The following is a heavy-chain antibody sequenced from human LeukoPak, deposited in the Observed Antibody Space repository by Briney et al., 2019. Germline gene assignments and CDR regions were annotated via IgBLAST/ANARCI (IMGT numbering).Heavy chain of an antibody. D-gene: IGHD1-26*01. Sequence: GASVKVSCKASGYTFTNYYIHWVRQAPGQGLEWMGIINPNDGSARYAQKFQGRVTMTRDTSTSTVYMELSSLRSEDTAVYYCARETTRGVGATVAWGQGTLVTVSS. J-gene: IGHJ5*02. CDR3: ARETTRGVGATVA. CDR1: GYTFTNYY. V-gene: IGHV1-46*01. CDR2: INPNDGSA.